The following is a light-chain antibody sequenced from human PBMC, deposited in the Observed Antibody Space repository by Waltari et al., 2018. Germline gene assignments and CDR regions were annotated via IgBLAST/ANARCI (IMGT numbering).Light chain of an antibody. CDR3: MIWHSSAVV. CDR2: YKSDSDK. V-gene: IGLV5-45*03. J-gene: IGLJ2*01. CDR1: SGINVGTYR. Sequence: QAVLTQPSSLSGSPGASASLTCTLRSGINVGTYRLYWYQQEPGSPPQYLLRYKSDSDKQQGSGVPSRFSGSKDASANAGILLISGLQSEDEADYYCMIWHSSAVVFGGGTKLTVL.